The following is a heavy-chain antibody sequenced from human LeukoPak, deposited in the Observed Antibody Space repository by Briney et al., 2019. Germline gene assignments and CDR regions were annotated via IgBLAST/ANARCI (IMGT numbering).Heavy chain of an antibody. Sequence: GGSLRLSCAASGFTFSSYAMSWVRQAPGKGLEWVSAISGTGGSTYYADSVKGRFTISRDNSKNTLYLQMNSLRAEDTAVYYCAKLTTVMDAFDIWGRGTMVTVSS. D-gene: IGHD4-17*01. CDR3: AKLTTVMDAFDI. J-gene: IGHJ3*02. CDR2: ISGTGGST. CDR1: GFTFSSYA. V-gene: IGHV3-23*01.